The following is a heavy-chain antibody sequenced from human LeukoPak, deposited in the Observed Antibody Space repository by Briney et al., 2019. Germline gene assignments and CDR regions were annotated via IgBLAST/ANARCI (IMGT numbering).Heavy chain of an antibody. D-gene: IGHD5-24*01. Sequence: ASVKVSCKASGYTFTGYYMRWVRQAPGQGLEWMGWINPNSGGTNYAQKFQGRVTMTRDTSISTAYMELSRLRSDDTAVYYCARVATIRKYYFDYWGQGTLVTVSS. V-gene: IGHV1-2*02. J-gene: IGHJ4*02. CDR1: GYTFTGYY. CDR2: INPNSGGT. CDR3: ARVATIRKYYFDY.